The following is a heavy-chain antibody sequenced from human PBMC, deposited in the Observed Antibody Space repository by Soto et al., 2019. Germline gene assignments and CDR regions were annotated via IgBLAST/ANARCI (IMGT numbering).Heavy chain of an antibody. CDR2: INANSGNT. J-gene: IGHJ5*02. CDR3: ARDRGPSSGYYPYWFDP. CDR1: GYIFTKYA. Sequence: VKVSCKASGYIFTKYAMHWVRQAPGQRLEWMGWINANSGNTKYAQKFQGRVTMTRDTSTSTVYMELSRLRSEDTAVYYCARDRGPSSGYYPYWFDPWGQGTLVTVSS. D-gene: IGHD3-22*01. V-gene: IGHV1-3*01.